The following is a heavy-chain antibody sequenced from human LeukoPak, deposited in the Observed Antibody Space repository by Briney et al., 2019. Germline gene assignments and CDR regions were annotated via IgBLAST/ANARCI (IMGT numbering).Heavy chain of an antibody. D-gene: IGHD6-19*01. V-gene: IGHV4-61*02. CDR3: ARVPLRRYSNGWYAFDI. Sequence: SETLSLTCTVSGGSISSGSYYWSWIRQPAGKGLEWIGRIYTSGSTNYNPSLKSRVTISVDTSKNQFSLKLSSVTAADTAVYYCARVPLRRYSNGWYAFDIWGQGTMVTVSS. J-gene: IGHJ3*02. CDR1: GGSISSGSYY. CDR2: IYTSGST.